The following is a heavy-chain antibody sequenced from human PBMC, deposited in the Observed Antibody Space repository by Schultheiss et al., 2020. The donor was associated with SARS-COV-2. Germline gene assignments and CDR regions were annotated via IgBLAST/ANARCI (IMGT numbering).Heavy chain of an antibody. CDR2: ISGSGGST. D-gene: IGHD2-2*01. CDR1: GFTFSSYA. CDR3: AKGRDIVVVPAAPPIVFDY. V-gene: IGHV3-23*01. Sequence: GGSLRLSCAASGFTFSSYAMSWVRQAPGKGLEWVSAISGSGGSTYYADSVKGRFTISRDNSKNTLYLQMNSLRAEDTAVYYCAKGRDIVVVPAAPPIVFDYWGQGTLVTVSS. J-gene: IGHJ4*02.